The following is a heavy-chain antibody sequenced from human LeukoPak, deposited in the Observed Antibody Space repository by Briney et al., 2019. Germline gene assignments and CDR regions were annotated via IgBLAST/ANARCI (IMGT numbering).Heavy chain of an antibody. D-gene: IGHD5-24*01. V-gene: IGHV4-38-2*02. Sequence: PSETLSLTCTVSGYSISSGYYWGWIRQPPGKGLEWIGSIYHSGSTYYNPSLKSRVTISVDTSKNQFSLKLSSVTAADTAVYYCARVDGYSYYYCYYYMDVWGKGTTVTVSS. CDR1: GYSISSGYY. CDR2: IYHSGST. CDR3: ARVDGYSYYYCYYYMDV. J-gene: IGHJ6*03.